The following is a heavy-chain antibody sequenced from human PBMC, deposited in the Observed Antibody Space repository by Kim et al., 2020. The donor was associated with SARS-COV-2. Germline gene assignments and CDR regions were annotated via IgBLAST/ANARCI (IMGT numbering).Heavy chain of an antibody. Sequence: GKGRFNITRDNSKNTLYLQMNSLRAEDTAVYYCAKDRTVVVPAAMHWFDPWGQGTLVTVSS. J-gene: IGHJ5*02. CDR3: AKDRTVVVPAAMHWFDP. V-gene: IGHV3-23*01. D-gene: IGHD2-2*01.